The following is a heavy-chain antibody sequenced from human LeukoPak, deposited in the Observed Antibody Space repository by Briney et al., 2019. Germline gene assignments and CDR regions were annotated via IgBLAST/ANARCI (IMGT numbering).Heavy chain of an antibody. Sequence: QSGGSLRLSCAASGFTVSSNYMSWVRQAPGKGLEWVSVIYSGGSTYYADSVKGRFTISRDNSKNTLYLQMNSLRAEDTAVYYCASIVGATLTFDYWGQGTLVTVSS. J-gene: IGHJ4*02. V-gene: IGHV3-53*01. CDR3: ASIVGATLTFDY. CDR1: GFTVSSNY. D-gene: IGHD1-26*01. CDR2: IYSGGST.